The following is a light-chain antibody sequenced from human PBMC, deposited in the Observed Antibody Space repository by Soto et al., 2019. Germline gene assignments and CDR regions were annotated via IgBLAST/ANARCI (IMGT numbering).Light chain of an antibody. CDR2: DVS. V-gene: IGLV2-14*01. J-gene: IGLJ2*01. CDR3: SSYTSSSPV. CDR1: SSDVGGYNY. Sequence: QSVLTQPASVSGSPGQSITLSCTGTSSDVGGYNYVSWYQQHPGKAPKLMIYDVSNRPSGVSNRFSGSKSGNTASLAISGLQAEDEADYSCSSYTSSSPVVGGGTKLAVL.